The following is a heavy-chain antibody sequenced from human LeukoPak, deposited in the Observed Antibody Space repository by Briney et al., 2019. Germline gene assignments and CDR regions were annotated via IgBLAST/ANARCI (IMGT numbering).Heavy chain of an antibody. CDR2: IYPGDSDT. V-gene: IGHV5-51*01. CDR1: GYTFTNYW. D-gene: IGHD1-1*01. CDR3: ARRDNTGSIDY. Sequence: GESLKISCKGSGYTFTNYWIGWVRQMPGKGLEWMGIIYPGDSDTRYSPSFQGQVTISADKSISTAYLQWSGLKASDTAMYYCARRDNTGSIDYWGQGTLVTVSS. J-gene: IGHJ4*02.